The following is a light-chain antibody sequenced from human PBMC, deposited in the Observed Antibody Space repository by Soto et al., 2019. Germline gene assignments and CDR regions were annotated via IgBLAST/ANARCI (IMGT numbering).Light chain of an antibody. CDR3: QQYGSSGT. V-gene: IGKV3-20*01. CDR1: QSVSNNY. J-gene: IGKJ1*01. CDR2: GAS. Sequence: EIVLTQSPGTLSLSPGEIATLSFRASQSVSNNYLAWYQQKPGQAPRLLIYGASNRATGIPDRFSGSGSGTDFTLTISRLEPEDFAVYYCQQYGSSGTFGQGTRWIS.